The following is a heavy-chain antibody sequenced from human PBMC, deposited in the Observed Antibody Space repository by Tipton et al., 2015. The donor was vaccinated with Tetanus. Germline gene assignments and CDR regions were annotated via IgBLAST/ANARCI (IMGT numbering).Heavy chain of an antibody. CDR3: TTAGVWGYYSGLDV. D-gene: IGHD3-10*01. J-gene: IGHJ6*02. CDR1: GFTFSNAW. CDR2: INSKTDGGTT. Sequence: SLRLSCAASGFTFSNAWMNWVRQAPGKGLEWVGRINSKTDGGTTDYAAPVKGRFSIPRDDSKNTLSLQMNSLKTEDTAVYYCTTAGVWGYYSGLDVWGQGTTVTVSS. V-gene: IGHV3-15*07.